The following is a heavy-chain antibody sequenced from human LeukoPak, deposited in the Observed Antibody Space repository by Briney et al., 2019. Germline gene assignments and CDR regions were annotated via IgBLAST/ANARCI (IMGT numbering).Heavy chain of an antibody. CDR1: GGSISSYY. CDR2: IYYSGST. J-gene: IGHJ5*02. CDR3: ARADAIFGVVIRAKRFDP. V-gene: IGHV4-59*08. Sequence: SETLSLTCTVSGGSISSYYWSWIRQPPGKGLEWIGYIYYSGSTNYNPSLKSRVTISVDTSKNQFSLKLSSVTAADTAVYYCARADAIFGVVIRAKRFDPWGQGTLVTVSS. D-gene: IGHD3-3*01.